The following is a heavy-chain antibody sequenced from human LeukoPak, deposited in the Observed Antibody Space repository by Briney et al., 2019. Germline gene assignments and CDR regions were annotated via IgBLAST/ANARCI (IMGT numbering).Heavy chain of an antibody. CDR3: ARVWTALNFDY. D-gene: IGHD3/OR15-3a*01. V-gene: IGHV3-74*01. CDR2: INTDGSST. J-gene: IGHJ4*02. Sequence: PGGSLRLSCAASGFTFSSYWMHWVRQAPGKGLVWVSRINTDGSSTSYADSVKGRFTISRDNAKNSLYLQMNSLRAEDTAVYYCARVWTALNFDYWGQGTLVTVSS. CDR1: GFTFSSYW.